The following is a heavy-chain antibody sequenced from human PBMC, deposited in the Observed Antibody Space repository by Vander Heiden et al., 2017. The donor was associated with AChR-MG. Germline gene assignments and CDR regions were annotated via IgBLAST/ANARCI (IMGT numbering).Heavy chain of an antibody. V-gene: IGHV3-7*01. Sequence: EVQLVEAGGGLGQPGGSLRPSRAGPTSHWVNWGRQAPGKGLEGVGNIKQDGRAKDDVDSVKRRVTISSDNTKNSVFLKMKNLRVEDTGVYYCAAGTGWVRFFWGQGILVTVSS. CDR1: TSHW. CDR2: IKQDGRAK. D-gene: IGHD3-3*01. CDR3: AAGTGWVRFF. J-gene: IGHJ4*02.